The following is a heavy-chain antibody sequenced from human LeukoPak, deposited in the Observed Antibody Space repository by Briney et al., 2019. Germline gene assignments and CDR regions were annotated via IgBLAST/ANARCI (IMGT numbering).Heavy chain of an antibody. CDR3: VTHSGSLSTEREE. D-gene: IGHD1-26*01. J-gene: IGHJ4*02. CDR2: MYYIGRL. CDR1: GHSIATSNW. V-gene: IGHV4-28*05. Sequence: SETLSLTCDVSGHSIATSNWWGWIRQPPGKGLGWIGYMYYIGRLLFNPSLQSRVSMSVDKSKNQFSLQMKSVTGVDTAIYFCVTHSGSLSTEREEWGQGILV.